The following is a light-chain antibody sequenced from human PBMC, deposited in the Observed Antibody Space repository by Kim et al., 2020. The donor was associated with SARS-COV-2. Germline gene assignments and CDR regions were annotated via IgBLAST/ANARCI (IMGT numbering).Light chain of an antibody. CDR3: QQYYGPPMT. CDR2: RAT. J-gene: IGKJ5*01. Sequence: ANMNSKYRPSVLFSSNNKTYYAWHKQMPRQPPKLLINRATTRESGVPDRVSGSVSGTDFTLTIISLQAEDVAGYYCQQYYGPPMTFGQGTRLEIK. V-gene: IGKV4-1*01. CDR1: PSVLFSSNNKTY.